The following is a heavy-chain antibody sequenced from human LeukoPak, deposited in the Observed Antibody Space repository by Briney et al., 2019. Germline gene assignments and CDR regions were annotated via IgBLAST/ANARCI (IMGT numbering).Heavy chain of an antibody. V-gene: IGHV3-21*01. J-gene: IGHJ4*02. D-gene: IGHD3-3*01. Sequence: GGSRRLAWAAAGFTFSSYSMNWVRQAAGKWLEWVSSISSSSSYIYYADSVKGRFTISRDNSKNSLYLQMNSVRAEDTAVYYCARAGDGARFLEWLGTSVLDYWGQGTLVTVSS. CDR3: ARAGDGARFLEWLGTSVLDY. CDR1: GFTFSSYS. CDR2: ISSSSSYI.